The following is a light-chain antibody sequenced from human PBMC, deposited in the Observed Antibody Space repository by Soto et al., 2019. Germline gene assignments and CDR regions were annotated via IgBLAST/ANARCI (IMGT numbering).Light chain of an antibody. Sequence: EIVMTQSPVTLSVSPGERATLSCRASQSVSSSYLAWYQQKPGQAPRLLIYGASSRATGIPDRFSGSGSGTDFTLTISRLEPEDFAVYYCQQYGSSPGTFGQGTKVEIK. V-gene: IGKV3-20*01. CDR2: GAS. CDR1: QSVSSSY. J-gene: IGKJ1*01. CDR3: QQYGSSPGT.